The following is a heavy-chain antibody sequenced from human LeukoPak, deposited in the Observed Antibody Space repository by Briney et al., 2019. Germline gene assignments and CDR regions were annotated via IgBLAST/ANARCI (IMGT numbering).Heavy chain of an antibody. J-gene: IGHJ6*02. V-gene: IGHV1-69*01. CDR1: GGTFSSYA. CDR3: ARESYYGSGRTYYYYGMDV. Sequence: SVKVSCKASGGTFSSYAISWVRQAPGQGLEWMGGIIPIFGTANYAQKFQGRVTITADESTSTAYMELSSLRPEDTAVYYCARESYYGSGRTYYYYGMDVWGQGTTVTVSS. CDR2: IIPIFGTA. D-gene: IGHD3-10*01.